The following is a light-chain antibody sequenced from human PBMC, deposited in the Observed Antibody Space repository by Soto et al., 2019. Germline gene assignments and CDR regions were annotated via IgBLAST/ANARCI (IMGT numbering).Light chain of an antibody. J-gene: IGKJ1*01. CDR3: QQFNNYPRT. Sequence: AIQLTQSPSSLSASVGDRVTITCRASQGISSALAWYQQKPGKAPKLLIYDASSLESGVPSRFSGSGSGTDFSLTISSLQPEDVATYYCQQFNNYPRTFCQGPKVDIK. V-gene: IGKV1D-13*01. CDR1: QGISSA. CDR2: DAS.